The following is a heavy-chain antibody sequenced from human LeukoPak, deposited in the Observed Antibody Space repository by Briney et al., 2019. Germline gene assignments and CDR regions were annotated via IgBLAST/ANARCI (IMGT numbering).Heavy chain of an antibody. CDR3: AGPAGLPSFAMDV. V-gene: IGHV4-59*08. CDR2: IYYTGSA. J-gene: IGHJ6*02. Sequence: SETLSLTCTVSGAPITRYYWSWIRQPPGKGLEWIGYIYYTGSANYNPSPKSRVSISVDTSKNQFSLRLSSVTAADTAVYYCAGPAGLPSFAMDVWGQGTTVTVSS. D-gene: IGHD2-15*01. CDR1: GAPITRYY.